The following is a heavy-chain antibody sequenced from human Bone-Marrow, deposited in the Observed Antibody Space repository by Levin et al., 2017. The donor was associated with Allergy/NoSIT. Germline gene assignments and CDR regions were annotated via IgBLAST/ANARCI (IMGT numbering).Heavy chain of an antibody. CDR1: GYTFTTYN. Sequence: EASVKVSCKASGYTFTTYNLYWVRQAPGQGLDWMGWINSDSGGTIYAQKFQDRVTMTRDTPINTGYMELRRLRTDDTAVYYCARRYCSGGSCIPDYWGQGTLVTVSS. CDR3: ARRYCSGGSCIPDY. CDR2: INSDSGGT. J-gene: IGHJ4*02. D-gene: IGHD2-15*01. V-gene: IGHV1-2*02.